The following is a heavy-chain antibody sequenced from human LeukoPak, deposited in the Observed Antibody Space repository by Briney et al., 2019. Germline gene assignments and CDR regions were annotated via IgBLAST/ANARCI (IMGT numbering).Heavy chain of an antibody. Sequence: GGSLRLSCTASGFTFSSYAMSWVRQAPGKGLEWVSALSGSGGNTYYADSVKGRFTISRDNSKNTLCLQMNSLRAEDTALYYCARIRYGDIDYWGQGTLVTVSS. J-gene: IGHJ4*02. V-gene: IGHV3-23*01. D-gene: IGHD4-17*01. CDR1: GFTFSSYA. CDR2: LSGSGGNT. CDR3: ARIRYGDIDY.